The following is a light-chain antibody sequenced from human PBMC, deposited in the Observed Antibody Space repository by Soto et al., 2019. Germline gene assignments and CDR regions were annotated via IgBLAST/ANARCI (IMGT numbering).Light chain of an antibody. CDR2: GNI. J-gene: IGLJ3*02. CDR1: SSNIGAGYD. Sequence: QSVLTQPTSVSGAPGQRVTISCIGSSSNIGAGYDVHWYQQFPGTAPKLLIHGNINRPSGVPDRFSGSKSGTSASLAITGLQAEDETDYYCQSYDSSLSAWVFGGGTQLTVL. CDR3: QSYDSSLSAWV. V-gene: IGLV1-40*01.